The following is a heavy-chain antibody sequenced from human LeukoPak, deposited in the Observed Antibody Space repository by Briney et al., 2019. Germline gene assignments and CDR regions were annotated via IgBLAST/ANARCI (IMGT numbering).Heavy chain of an antibody. V-gene: IGHV4-30-4*01. CDR1: GDSINSGNSH. J-gene: IGHJ4*02. D-gene: IGHD3-10*02. CDR2: VYDSWNN. CDR3: ASYFVGNGGRGY. Sequence: SETLSATCTVSGDSINSGNSHWTWIRQPPGKGLEWLGSVYDSWNNYYNPSLESRITMSVDTSKNQYSLELSSVIAADTAVYYCASYFVGNGGRGYWGQGALVTVSS.